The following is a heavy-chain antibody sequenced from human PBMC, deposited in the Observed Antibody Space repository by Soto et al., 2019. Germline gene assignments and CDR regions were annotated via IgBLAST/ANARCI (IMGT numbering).Heavy chain of an antibody. CDR1: GGSIGSYY. J-gene: IGHJ5*02. D-gene: IGHD1-26*01. CDR2: IYYSGST. CDR3: ARDIRGQSYISAALWWFDP. V-gene: IGHV4-59*01. Sequence: PSETLSLTCTVSGGSIGSYYWSWIRQPAGKGLEWIGYIYYSGSTNYNPSLKSRVTISVDTSKKQFSLKLSSVTAAGTAVYYCARDIRGQSYISAALWWFDPWGQGTLVTVYS.